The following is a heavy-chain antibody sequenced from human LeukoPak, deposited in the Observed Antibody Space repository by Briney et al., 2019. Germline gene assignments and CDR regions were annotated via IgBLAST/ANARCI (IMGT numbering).Heavy chain of an antibody. D-gene: IGHD3-9*01. CDR3: ARQNYDILTGEPYYFDY. Sequence: PSETLSLTCTVSGGSISSSSYYWGWIRQPPGKGLEWIGSIYYSGSTYYNPSLKSRVTISVDTSKNQFSLKLSSVTAADTAVYYCARQNYDILTGEPYYFDYWGQGTLVTVSS. CDR1: GGSISSSSYY. J-gene: IGHJ4*02. V-gene: IGHV4-39*01. CDR2: IYYSGST.